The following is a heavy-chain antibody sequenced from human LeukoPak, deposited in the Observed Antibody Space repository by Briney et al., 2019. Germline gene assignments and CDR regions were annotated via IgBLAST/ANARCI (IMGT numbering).Heavy chain of an antibody. V-gene: IGHV3-7*01. J-gene: IGHJ4*02. CDR2: IKQDGSET. CDR1: EFTFSHHW. CDR3: ARGPSGYHNT. D-gene: IGHD5-12*01. Sequence: GGSLRLSCAASEFTFSHHWMTWVRQAPGKGLELVANIKQDGSETYYVDSVKGRFTISRDNAKNSLDMQMNSLRAEDTAVYYCARGPSGYHNTGGQGTLVTVSS.